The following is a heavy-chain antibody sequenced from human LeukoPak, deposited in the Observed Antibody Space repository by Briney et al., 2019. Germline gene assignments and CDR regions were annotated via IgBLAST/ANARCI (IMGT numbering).Heavy chain of an antibody. V-gene: IGHV4-4*09. CDR3: ARHRPWGLYYYYMDV. CDR2: IYTSGST. D-gene: IGHD3-16*01. CDR1: GGSISSYY. Sequence: SETLSLTCTVSGGSISSYYWSWIRQPPGKGLEWIGNIYTSGSTNYNPSLKGRVTISVDTSKNQFSLKLSSVTAADTAVYYCARHRPWGLYYYYMDVWGKGTTVTVSS. J-gene: IGHJ6*03.